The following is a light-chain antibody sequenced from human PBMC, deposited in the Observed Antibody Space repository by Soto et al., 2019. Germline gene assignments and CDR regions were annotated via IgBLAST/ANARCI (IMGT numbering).Light chain of an antibody. CDR1: ASSIGTNT. CDR2: GDN. V-gene: IGLV1-44*01. Sequence: QSVLTQPPSASGTPGQRVTISCSGSASSIGTNTVNWYRQLPGTAPKLLIYGDNQRPSGVPDRFSGSKSGTSASLDISGLQSEDEAEYYCAAWDGSLNNVLFGGGTKVTVL. CDR3: AAWDGSLNNVL. J-gene: IGLJ2*01.